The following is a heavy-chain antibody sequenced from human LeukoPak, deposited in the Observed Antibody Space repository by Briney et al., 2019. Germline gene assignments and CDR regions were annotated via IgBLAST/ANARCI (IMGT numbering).Heavy chain of an antibody. CDR3: ARNFDY. Sequence: GGSLRLSCAASGFTFSIYGMHWVRQAPGKGLERVAVIWNDGSNKDYVDSVKGRFTISRDNSKNTLYLQMNSLRAEDTAVYYCARNFDYWGQGTLVTVSS. CDR1: GFTFSIYG. J-gene: IGHJ4*02. V-gene: IGHV3-33*01. CDR2: IWNDGSNK.